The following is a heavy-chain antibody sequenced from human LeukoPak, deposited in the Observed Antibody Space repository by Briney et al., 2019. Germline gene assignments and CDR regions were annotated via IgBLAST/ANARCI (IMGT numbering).Heavy chain of an antibody. V-gene: IGHV1-2*02. CDR2: IDPNNGGT. J-gene: IGHJ3*02. CDR1: AYTFTVYY. CDR3: AREDASAFDI. Sequence: ASVKVSCKASAYTFTVYYMHWVRQAPGQGREWMGGIDPNNGGTNYAQKFQGRVTMTRDTSISTAYMELSRLKSDDTAVYYCAREDASAFDIWGQGTMVTVSS.